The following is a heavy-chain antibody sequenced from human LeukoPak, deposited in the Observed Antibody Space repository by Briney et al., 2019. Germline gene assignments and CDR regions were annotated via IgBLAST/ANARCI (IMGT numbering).Heavy chain of an antibody. Sequence: GASLKVSCKASGYTFTSYDINWVRQATGQGLEWMGWMNPNSGNTGYAQKFQGRVTMTRNTSISTAYMELSSLRSEDTAVYYCARGRQGLNWFDPWGQGTLVTVSS. CDR3: ARGRQGLNWFDP. CDR1: GYTFTSYD. CDR2: MNPNSGNT. V-gene: IGHV1-8*01. J-gene: IGHJ5*02.